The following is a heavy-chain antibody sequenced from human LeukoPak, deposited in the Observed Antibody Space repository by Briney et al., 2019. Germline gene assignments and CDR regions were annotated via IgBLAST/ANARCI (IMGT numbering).Heavy chain of an antibody. V-gene: IGHV4-39*01. CDR2: VYCSGNT. CDR1: RGSITSPSYY. CDR3: ARGVHYYDSSGYYYGTYLFDY. J-gene: IGHJ4*02. D-gene: IGHD3-22*01. Sequence: PSETLSLTCTVSRGSITSPSYYWDWIRQPPGKGLEWIGSVYCSGNTFYNPSLKSRVTMSVDTSKRQFSLRLRSVTAAGTAVYYCARGVHYYDSSGYYYGTYLFDYWGQGTLVTVSS.